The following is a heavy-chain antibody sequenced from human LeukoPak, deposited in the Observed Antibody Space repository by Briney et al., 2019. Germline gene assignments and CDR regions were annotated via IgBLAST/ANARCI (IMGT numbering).Heavy chain of an antibody. CDR3: AKTIRKYYFDSSGYLFQQ. J-gene: IGHJ1*01. Sequence: PSETLSLTCSVSGDSIGNYYCAWIRQPPRKRLEWIGNINYSGITDYSPSLKSRGTISIDASENQLSLRLSSVTAADTAVYYCAKTIRKYYFDSSGYLFQQWSQGTLVTVTS. V-gene: IGHV4-59*08. D-gene: IGHD3-22*01. CDR2: INYSGIT. CDR1: GDSIGNYY.